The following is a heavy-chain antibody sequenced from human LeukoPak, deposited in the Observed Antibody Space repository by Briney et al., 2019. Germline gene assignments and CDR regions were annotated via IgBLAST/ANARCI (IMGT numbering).Heavy chain of an antibody. CDR3: AGGREITIFGVVITPPLDY. Sequence: SETLSLTCAVYGGSFSGYYWSWIRQPPGKGLEWIGEINHSGSTNYNPSLKSRVTISVDTSKNQFSLKLSSVTAADMAVYYCAGGREITIFGVVITPPLDYWGQGTLVTVSS. D-gene: IGHD3-3*01. V-gene: IGHV4-34*01. CDR1: GGSFSGYY. J-gene: IGHJ4*02. CDR2: INHSGST.